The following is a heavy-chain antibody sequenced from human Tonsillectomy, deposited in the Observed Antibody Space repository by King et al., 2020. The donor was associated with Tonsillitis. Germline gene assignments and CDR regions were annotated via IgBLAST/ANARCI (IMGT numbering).Heavy chain of an antibody. D-gene: IGHD2-2*01. CDR1: GYSFTSYW. Sequence: QLVQSGAEVKKPGESLRISCKGSGYSFTSYWISWVRQMPGKGLEWMGRIDPSDSYTNYSPSFQGHVTISADKSISTAYLQWSSLKASDTAMYYCARQPARYSSSTSCSAAGMDVWGKGTTVTVSS. CDR3: ARQPARYSSSTSCSAAGMDV. V-gene: IGHV5-10-1*03. J-gene: IGHJ6*04. CDR2: IDPSDSYT.